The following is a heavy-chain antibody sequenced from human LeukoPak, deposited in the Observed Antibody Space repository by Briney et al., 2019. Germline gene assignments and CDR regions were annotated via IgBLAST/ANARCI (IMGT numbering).Heavy chain of an antibody. D-gene: IGHD3-10*01. V-gene: IGHV3-33*01. Sequence: PGGSLRLSCEASGFTFSSYGMHWVRQAPGKGLEWVAIIWSDGSNKYFADSVKGRFTISRDNSKNTLYLRMNSLRAEDTAVYYCARRGSGTYSVDYWGQGTLVTVSS. CDR3: ARRGSGTYSVDY. CDR1: GFTFSSYG. J-gene: IGHJ4*02. CDR2: IWSDGSNK.